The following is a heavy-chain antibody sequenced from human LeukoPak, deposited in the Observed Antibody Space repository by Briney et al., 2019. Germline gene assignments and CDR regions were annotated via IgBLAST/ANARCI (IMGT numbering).Heavy chain of an antibody. D-gene: IGHD5-12*01. V-gene: IGHV1-69*06. CDR3: ARVEGSGYETYYYYYMDV. Sequence: SVKVSCKASGGTFSSYAISWVRQAPGQGLEWMGGINPIFGTANYAQKFQGRVTITADKSTSTAYMELSSLRSEDTAVYYCARVEGSGYETYYYYYMDVWGKGTTVTVSS. CDR2: INPIFGTA. CDR1: GGTFSSYA. J-gene: IGHJ6*03.